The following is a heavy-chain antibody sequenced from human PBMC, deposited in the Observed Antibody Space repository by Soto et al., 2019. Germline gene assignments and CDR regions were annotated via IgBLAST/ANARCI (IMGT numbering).Heavy chain of an antibody. D-gene: IGHD2-15*01. V-gene: IGHV1-69*10. Sequence: ASVKVSCKASGYTFSSYAISWVRQAPGQGLEWMGGIIPILGIANYAQKFQGRVTITADKSTSTAYMELSSLRSEDTAVSDCARAHSGGSWNWFDPWGKGTMVTVSS. CDR1: GYTFSSYA. CDR2: IIPILGIA. CDR3: ARAHSGGSWNWFDP. J-gene: IGHJ5*02.